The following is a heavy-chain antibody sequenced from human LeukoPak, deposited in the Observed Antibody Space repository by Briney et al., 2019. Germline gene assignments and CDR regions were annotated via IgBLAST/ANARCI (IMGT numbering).Heavy chain of an antibody. Sequence: ASVKISCKVSGYTFTDYYMHWGQQAPGKGLEWMGLVDPEDGETIYAEKFQGRVTITADTSTDTAYMELSSLRSEDTAVYYCATGGYCSSTSCYAAYYYYGMDVWGKGTTVTVSS. V-gene: IGHV1-69-2*01. J-gene: IGHJ6*04. CDR2: VDPEDGET. D-gene: IGHD2-2*01. CDR3: ATGGYCSSTSCYAAYYYYGMDV. CDR1: GYTFTDYY.